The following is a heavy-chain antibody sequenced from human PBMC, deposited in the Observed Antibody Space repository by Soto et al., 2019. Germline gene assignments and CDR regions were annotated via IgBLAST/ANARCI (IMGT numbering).Heavy chain of an antibody. CDR1: GGSISSGGYY. D-gene: IGHD3-22*01. CDR2: IYYSGST. V-gene: IGHV4-31*03. Sequence: SETLSLTSTVSGGSISSGGYYWSWIRQHPGKGLEWIGYIYYSGSTYYNPSLKSRVTISVDTSKNQFSLKLSSVTAADTAVYYCARTGDYYASSGSYFDYWGKGTLVT. CDR3: ARTGDYYASSGSYFDY. J-gene: IGHJ4*02.